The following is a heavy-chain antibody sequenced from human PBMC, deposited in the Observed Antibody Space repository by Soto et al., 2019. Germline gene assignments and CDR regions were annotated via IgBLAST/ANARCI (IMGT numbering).Heavy chain of an antibody. J-gene: IGHJ4*02. CDR1: GFSFSSYS. CDR2: ISSSSTTI. D-gene: IGHD4-17*01. V-gene: IGHV3-48*01. CDR3: ARDHHYAFDY. Sequence: EVQLVEAGGGLVQPGGSLRLSCAASGFSFSSYSMNWVRQAPGKGLEWISYISSSSTTIFYADSVTGRFTVSRDTAKKSLYLQMSSLRAENTAVYYCARDHHYAFDYWGQGTLVTVSS.